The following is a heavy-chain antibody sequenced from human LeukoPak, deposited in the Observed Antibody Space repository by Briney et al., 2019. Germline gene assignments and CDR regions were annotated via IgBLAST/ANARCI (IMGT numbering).Heavy chain of an antibody. CDR1: GGSISSYY. V-gene: IGHV4-59*08. J-gene: IGHJ4*02. Sequence: SETLSLTCTVSGGSISSYYWNWIRQPPGKGLEWIGYIYNSGSTNYNPSLKSRVTISIDTSKNQFSLKLSSVTAADTAVYYCARRTGVMDYFDYWGQGTLVTVSS. CDR2: IYNSGST. D-gene: IGHD3-16*01. CDR3: ARRTGVMDYFDY.